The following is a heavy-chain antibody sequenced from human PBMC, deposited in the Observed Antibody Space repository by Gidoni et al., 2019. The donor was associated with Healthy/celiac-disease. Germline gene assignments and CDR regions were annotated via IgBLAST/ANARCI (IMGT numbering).Heavy chain of an antibody. J-gene: IGHJ3*02. V-gene: IGHV1-46*01. CDR3: ARAGVTMIVVGDAFDI. D-gene: IGHD3-22*01. CDR1: GYTFTSYY. Sequence: QVQLVQSGAEVKMPGASVQVSCKASGYTFTSYYMHWVRQAPGQGREWMGIINPSGGSTSYAEKFQGRVTMTRDTSTSTVYMELSSLRSEDTAVYYCARAGVTMIVVGDAFDIWGQGTMVTVSS. CDR2: INPSGGST.